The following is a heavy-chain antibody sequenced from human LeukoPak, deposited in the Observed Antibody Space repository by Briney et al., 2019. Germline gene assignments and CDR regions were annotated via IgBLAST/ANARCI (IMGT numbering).Heavy chain of an antibody. J-gene: IGHJ3*02. CDR2: IKQDGSEK. CDR1: VYTFSSYW. CDR3: ARVITMVRGVIDI. V-gene: IGHV3-7*03. D-gene: IGHD3-10*01. Sequence: GGSLRLSCAASVYTFSSYWMSWVRQAPGKGLEGGANIKQDGSEKYYVDSVKGRFAISRDNAKNSLYLQMNSLGAEDTAVYYCARVITMVRGVIDIWGQGTMVTVSS.